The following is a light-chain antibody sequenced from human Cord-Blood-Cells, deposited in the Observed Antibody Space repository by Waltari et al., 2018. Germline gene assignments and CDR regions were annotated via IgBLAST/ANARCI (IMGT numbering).Light chain of an antibody. CDR3: QAWDRSTYV. J-gene: IGLJ1*01. CDR1: KLGDKY. V-gene: IGLV3-1*01. Sequence: SYALTQPPSVSVSPGQTASITCSGDKLGDKYACWYQQKPGQSPVLVISQDSKRPSVNPERFAGSNSGNSANLTISGTQAMDDADYYYQAWDRSTYVFGTGTKVTVL. CDR2: QDS.